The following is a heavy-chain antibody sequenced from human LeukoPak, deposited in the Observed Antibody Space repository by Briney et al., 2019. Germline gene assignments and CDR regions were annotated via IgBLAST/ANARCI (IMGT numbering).Heavy chain of an antibody. D-gene: IGHD5-18*01. CDR3: ASQYSYGYGRSWYFDY. Sequence: SVKVSCKASGGTFSSYAISWVRQAPGQGLKWMGGIIPIFGTANYAQKFQGRVTITADESTSTAYMELGSLRSEDTAVYCCASQYSYGYGRSWYFDYWGQGTLVTVSS. CDR2: IIPIFGTA. CDR1: GGTFSSYA. J-gene: IGHJ4*02. V-gene: IGHV1-69*01.